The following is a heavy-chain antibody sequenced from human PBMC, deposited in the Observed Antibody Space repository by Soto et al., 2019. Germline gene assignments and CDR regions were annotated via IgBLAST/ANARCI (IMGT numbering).Heavy chain of an antibody. V-gene: IGHV3-23*01. CDR2: ISGSGGST. CDR3: AKSWNSIPVDWFDP. Sequence: GSLRLSCAASGFTFSSYAMSWVRQAPGKGLVWVSAISGSGGSTYYADSVKGRFTISRDNSKNTLYLQMNSLRAEDTAVYYCAKSWNSIPVDWFDPWGQGTLVTSPQ. J-gene: IGHJ5*02. CDR1: GFTFSSYA. D-gene: IGHD1-7*01.